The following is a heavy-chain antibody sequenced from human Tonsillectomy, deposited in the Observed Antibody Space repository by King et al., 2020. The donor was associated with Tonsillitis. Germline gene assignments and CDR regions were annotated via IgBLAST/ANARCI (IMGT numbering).Heavy chain of an antibody. V-gene: IGHV3-7*03. J-gene: IGHJ3*02. CDR1: GFTFSSHW. CDR3: ASEGNAFDI. Sequence: VQLVESGGGLVQPGGSLRLSCAASGFTFSSHWMNWVRQAPGKGLEWLANIKPDGSDKYNVDSVKGRFTISRDNAKNSLYLQMNSLRADDTAVYYCASEGNAFDIWGQGTMVTVSS. CDR2: IKPDGSDK.